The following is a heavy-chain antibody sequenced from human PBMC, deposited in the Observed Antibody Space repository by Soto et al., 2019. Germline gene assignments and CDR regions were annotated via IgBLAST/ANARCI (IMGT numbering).Heavy chain of an antibody. CDR2: INPNSGGT. CDR3: ARDLGSSTSLKPQKNYGMDV. V-gene: IGHV1-2*02. CDR1: GYTFTGYY. J-gene: IGHJ6*02. Sequence: ASVKVSCKASGYTFTGYYMHWVRQAPGQGLEWMGWINPNSGGTNYAQKFQGRVTMTRDTSISTAYMELSRLRSDDTAVYYCARDLGSSTSLKPQKNYGMDVWGQGTTVTVSS. D-gene: IGHD2-2*01.